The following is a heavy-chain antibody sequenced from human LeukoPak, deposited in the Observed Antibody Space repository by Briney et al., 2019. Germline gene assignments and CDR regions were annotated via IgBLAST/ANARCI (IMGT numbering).Heavy chain of an antibody. CDR2: IYPADSDI. CDR1: GYNFVNYW. D-gene: IGHD2-15*01. J-gene: IGHJ5*02. CDR3: ARQEYCSGGSCYTWFDP. V-gene: IGHV5-51*01. Sequence: GESLKISCQGSGYNFVNYWIGWVRQMPGKGLEWMGIIYPADSDIRYSPSFQGQVTISADRSISTAYLQWSSLKASDTAMYYCARQEYCSGGSCYTWFDPWGQGTLVTVSS.